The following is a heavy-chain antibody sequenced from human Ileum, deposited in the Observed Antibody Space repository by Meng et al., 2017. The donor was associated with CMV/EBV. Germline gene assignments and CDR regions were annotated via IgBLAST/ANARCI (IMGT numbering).Heavy chain of an antibody. CDR1: VFTFSNYP. V-gene: IGHV3-21*01. J-gene: IGHJ4*02. Sequence: GESLKISCAGSVFTFSNYPMTWVRQAPGKGLEWVSLIHSDASSLYYADSVKGRFTISRDNAKNSLYLQMNSLRAEDTAVYYCARSYFHCSSTSCPDYWGQGTLVTVSS. CDR3: ARSYFHCSSTSCPDY. D-gene: IGHD2-2*01. CDR2: IHSDASSL.